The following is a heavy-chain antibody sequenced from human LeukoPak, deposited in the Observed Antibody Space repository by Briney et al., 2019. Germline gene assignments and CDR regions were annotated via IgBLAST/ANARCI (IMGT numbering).Heavy chain of an antibody. D-gene: IGHD1-26*01. CDR1: GYSFTNYW. V-gene: IGHV5-51*01. J-gene: IGHJ4*02. CDR3: ARRRDLYSGSYYPFDY. CDR2: IYPGYSDS. Sequence: GEPLKISWQGSGYSFTNYWIGWVRQLPGKGLKWMGIIYPGYSDSRYSPSFQGQVTISADKSISTAYLQWSSLKASDTAMYYCARRRDLYSGSYYPFDYWGQGTLVTVSS.